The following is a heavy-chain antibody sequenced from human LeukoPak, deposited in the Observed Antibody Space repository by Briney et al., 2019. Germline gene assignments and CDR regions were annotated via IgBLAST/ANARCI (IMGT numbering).Heavy chain of an antibody. CDR1: GFTFSSYN. Sequence: PGGSLRLSCAASGFTFSSYNMNWVRQAPGQGLEWVSSITSGSSYIYYADSVKGRFTISRDNAKSSLYLQMNSLRAEDTAVYYCARDREMATRLXXXXDXXXXGXMVTV. J-gene: IGHJ3*02. CDR2: ITSGSSYI. V-gene: IGHV3-21*01. CDR3: ARDREMATRLXXXXDX. D-gene: IGHD5-24*01.